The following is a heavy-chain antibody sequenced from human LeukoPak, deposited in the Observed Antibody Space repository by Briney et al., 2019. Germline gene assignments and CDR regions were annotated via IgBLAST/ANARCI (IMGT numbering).Heavy chain of an antibody. CDR2: IYYSGST. J-gene: IGHJ5*02. D-gene: IGHD3-10*01. CDR1: GGSISSSSYY. Sequence: SETLSLICTVSGGSISSSSYYWGWIRQPPGKGLEWIGSIYYSGSTYYNPSLKSRVTISVDTSKNQFSLKLSSVTAADTAVYYCARLYMVRGAQCRFDPWGQGTLVTVSS. V-gene: IGHV4-39*01. CDR3: ARLYMVRGAQCRFDP.